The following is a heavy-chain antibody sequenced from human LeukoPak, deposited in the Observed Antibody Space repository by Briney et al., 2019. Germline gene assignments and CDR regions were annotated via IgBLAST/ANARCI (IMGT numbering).Heavy chain of an antibody. V-gene: IGHV3-7*01. CDR3: AREGCSDGSCYHNWSDP. CDR2: INQDGSEK. Sequence: PGGSLRLSCAASGFTFSSYWMSWVRQAPGKGLEWVANINQDGSEKYYVDSVKGRFTISRDNAKNSLYLQMNSLRAEDTAVYYCAREGCSDGSCYHNWSDPWGQGTLVTVSS. CDR1: GFTFSSYW. J-gene: IGHJ5*02. D-gene: IGHD2-15*01.